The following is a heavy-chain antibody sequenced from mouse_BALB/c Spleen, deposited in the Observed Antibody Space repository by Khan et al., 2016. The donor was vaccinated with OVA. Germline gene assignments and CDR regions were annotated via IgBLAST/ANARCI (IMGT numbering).Heavy chain of an antibody. CDR2: INTNTEEP. V-gene: IGHV9-3*02. D-gene: IGHD2-3*01. J-gene: IGHJ4*01. CDR3: ARSRWLLPAMDY. Sequence: LVESGPELKKPGETVKISCKASGYTFTNYGMNWVKQAPGKGLKWMGWINTNTEEPTYAEEFKGRFAFSLETSASTAYLQINNLKNDDTATYFCARSRWLLPAMDYWGQGTSVTVSS. CDR1: GYTFTNYG.